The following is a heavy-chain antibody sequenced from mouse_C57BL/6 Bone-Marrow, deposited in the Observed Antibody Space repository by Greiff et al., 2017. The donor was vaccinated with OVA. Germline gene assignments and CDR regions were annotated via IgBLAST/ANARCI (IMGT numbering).Heavy chain of an antibody. CDR2: ISGGGGNT. J-gene: IGHJ4*01. V-gene: IGHV5-9*01. CDR3: ARGVITTLDYAMDY. D-gene: IGHD2-4*01. Sequence: EVQLVESGGGLVKPGGSLKLSCAASGFTFSSYTMSWVRQTPEKRLEWVATISGGGGNTYYPDSVKGRFTISRDNAKNTLYLQMSSLRSEDTALYYCARGVITTLDYAMDYWGQGTSVTVSS. CDR1: GFTFSSYT.